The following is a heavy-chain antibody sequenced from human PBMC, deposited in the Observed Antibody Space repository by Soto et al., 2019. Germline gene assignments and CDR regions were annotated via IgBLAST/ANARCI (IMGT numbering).Heavy chain of an antibody. D-gene: IGHD2-2*01. CDR2: IYASGST. J-gene: IGHJ4*02. CDR3: ARACSSPSCYDVFDY. V-gene: IGHV4-4*07. Sequence: QVQLQESGPGVVKPSETLSLTCTVSGGSISSSYWSWIRQPAGKGLEWIGRIYASGSTNYNPSLNRRVTMSVDTSKNQFPLKLRSVPAADTAVYYCARACSSPSCYDVFDYWGQGTLVTVSS. CDR1: GGSISSSY.